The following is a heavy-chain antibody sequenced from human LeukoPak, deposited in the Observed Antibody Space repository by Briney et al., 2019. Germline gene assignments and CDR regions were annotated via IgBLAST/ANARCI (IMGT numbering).Heavy chain of an antibody. V-gene: IGHV4-34*01. Sequence: SETLSLTCAVYGGSFSDYYWSWIRQPPGKGLEWIGEINHSGSTNYNPSLKSRATIPVDTSKNQFSLKLSSVTAADTAVYYCATSGYARRKYKRGSNWFDPWGQGTLVTVSS. CDR3: ATSGYARRKYKRGSNWFDP. D-gene: IGHD3-3*01. J-gene: IGHJ5*02. CDR2: INHSGST. CDR1: GGSFSDYY.